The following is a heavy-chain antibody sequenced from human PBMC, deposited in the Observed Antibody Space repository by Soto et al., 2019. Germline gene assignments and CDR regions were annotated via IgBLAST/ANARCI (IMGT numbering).Heavy chain of an antibody. V-gene: IGHV4-39*01. CDR2: IYYSGST. CDR3: ARLGDYDSSGYFSY. J-gene: IGHJ4*02. CDR1: GGSISSSSYY. D-gene: IGHD3-22*01. Sequence: QLQLQESGPGLVKPSETLSLTCTVSGGSISSSSYYWGWIRQPPGKGLEWIGSIYYSGSTYYNPSLKSRVTICVDTSKNQFSLKLSSVTAADTAVYYCARLGDYDSSGYFSYWGQGTLVTVSS.